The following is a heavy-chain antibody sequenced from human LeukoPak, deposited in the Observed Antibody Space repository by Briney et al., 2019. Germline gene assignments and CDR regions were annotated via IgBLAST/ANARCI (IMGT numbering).Heavy chain of an antibody. Sequence: GGSLRLSCAVSGFTFSDHYMDWVRQAPGKGLEWVGRIRKKTNSYSTEYAASVKGRFTISRDDSRNSLYLQMNSLKTEDTAVYYCARARDGDYCFDYWGQGTLVAVSS. CDR1: GFTFSDHY. D-gene: IGHD4-17*01. V-gene: IGHV3-72*01. CDR3: ARARDGDYCFDY. CDR2: IRKKTNSYST. J-gene: IGHJ4*02.